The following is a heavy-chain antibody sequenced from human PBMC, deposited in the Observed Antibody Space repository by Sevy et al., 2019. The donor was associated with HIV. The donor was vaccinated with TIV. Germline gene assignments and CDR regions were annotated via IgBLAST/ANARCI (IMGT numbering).Heavy chain of an antibody. D-gene: IGHD2-21*02. V-gene: IGHV5-51*01. CDR3: ARQGYGGNSMHSDAFDI. Sequence: GESLKISCKGSGYSFTSYWIGWVRQMPGKGLEWMGIIYPGDSDTRYSPSFQGQVTISADKSISTAYLHWSSLKASDTAMYYCARQGYGGNSMHSDAFDIWGQGTMVTVSS. CDR1: GYSFTSYW. CDR2: IYPGDSDT. J-gene: IGHJ3*02.